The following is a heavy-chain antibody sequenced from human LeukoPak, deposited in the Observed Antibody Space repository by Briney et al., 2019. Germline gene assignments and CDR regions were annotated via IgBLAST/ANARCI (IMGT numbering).Heavy chain of an antibody. CDR3: AKDPMVRGVISYRFDP. D-gene: IGHD3-10*01. Sequence: GGSLRLSCAASGFTFSSYGMHWVRQAPGKGLEWVAFIRYDGSNKYYADSVKGRFTISRDNSKNTLYLQMNSLRAVDTAVYYCAKDPMVRGVISYRFDPWGQGTLVTVSS. J-gene: IGHJ5*02. V-gene: IGHV3-30*02. CDR1: GFTFSSYG. CDR2: IRYDGSNK.